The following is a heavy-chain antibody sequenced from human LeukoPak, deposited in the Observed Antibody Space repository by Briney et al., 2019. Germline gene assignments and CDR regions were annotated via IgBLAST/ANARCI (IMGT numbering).Heavy chain of an antibody. Sequence: GGSLRLSCAASGFTFSSYEMNWVRQAPGKGLEWVSYITSSGSTIYNADSVKGRFTISRDNAKNSLYLQMNSLRAEDTAVYYFAKNDWSSTFYFDYWGREALVTVSS. CDR3: AKNDWSSTFYFDY. CDR2: ITSSGSTI. V-gene: IGHV3-48*03. J-gene: IGHJ4*02. CDR1: GFTFSSYE. D-gene: IGHD3-9*01.